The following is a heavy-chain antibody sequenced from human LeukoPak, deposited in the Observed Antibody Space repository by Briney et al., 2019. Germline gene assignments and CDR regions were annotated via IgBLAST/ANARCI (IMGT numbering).Heavy chain of an antibody. CDR1: GFTFSSYE. J-gene: IGHJ5*02. Sequence: GGSLRLSCAASGFTFSSYEMNWVRQAPGKGLEWLSYIATGGSAIYYADSLKGRFTISRDNAKNSLYLQMNSLRAEDTALYYCAKDPRIRAVVVTKGWFDPWGQGTLVTVSS. D-gene: IGHD2-21*02. CDR3: AKDPRIRAVVVTKGWFDP. V-gene: IGHV3-48*03. CDR2: IATGGSAI.